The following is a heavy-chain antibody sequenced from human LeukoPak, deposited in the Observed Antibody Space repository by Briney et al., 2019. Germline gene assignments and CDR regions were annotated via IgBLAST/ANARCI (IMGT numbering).Heavy chain of an antibody. CDR2: ISYDGSNK. D-gene: IGHD2-8*01. Sequence: PGGSLRLSCAASGFTFSSYAMSWVRQAPGKGLEWVAVISYDGSNKYYADSVKGRFTISRDNSKNTLYLQMNSLRAEDTAVYYCAKETYDYFDYWGQGTLVTVSS. CDR1: GFTFSSYA. V-gene: IGHV3-30*18. J-gene: IGHJ4*02. CDR3: AKETYDYFDY.